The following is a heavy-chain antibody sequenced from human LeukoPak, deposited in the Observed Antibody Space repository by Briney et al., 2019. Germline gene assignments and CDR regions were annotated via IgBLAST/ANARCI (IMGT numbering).Heavy chain of an antibody. CDR3: AKHSGYSYLYYFDY. CDR2: ISGSGGST. J-gene: IGHJ4*02. D-gene: IGHD5-18*01. V-gene: IGHV3-23*01. CDR1: GFTFSSYS. Sequence: TGGSLRLSCAASGFTFSSYSMNWVRQAPGKELEWVSAISGSGGSTYYADSVKGRFTISRDNSKNTLYLQMNSLRAEDTAVYYCAKHSGYSYLYYFDYWGQGTLVTVSS.